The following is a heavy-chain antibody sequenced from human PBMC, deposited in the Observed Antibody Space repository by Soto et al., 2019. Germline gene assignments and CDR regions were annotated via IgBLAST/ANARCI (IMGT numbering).Heavy chain of an antibody. Sequence: PSETLSLTCTVSGGSISSGGYSWSWIRQTPGKGLEGIGYIYPTGTTSYTPSLKIRATLYIYTSQNQFPLQLTSVTAADTAVYYCARAPPGPAPRWGVWGQGTTVTVSS. J-gene: IGHJ6*02. CDR1: GGSISSGGYS. D-gene: IGHD3-16*01. V-gene: IGHV4-30-2*01. CDR3: ARAPPGPAPRWGV. CDR2: IYPTGTT.